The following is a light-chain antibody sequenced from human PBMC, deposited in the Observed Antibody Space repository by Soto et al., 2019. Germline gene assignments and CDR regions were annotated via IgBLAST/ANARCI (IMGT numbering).Light chain of an antibody. CDR1: QSIGNA. V-gene: IGKV1-6*01. Sequence: IQMTQSPSSLSASVGDRVTITCRASQSIGNALGWYQQTPXXXXXXXXXXXXTXQSXVPPSLSGRRFRTDFTLAISSLQTEDSATYSCLHDINYPWTFGQRTTVDMK. CDR3: LHDINYPWT. CDR2: XXX. J-gene: IGKJ1*01.